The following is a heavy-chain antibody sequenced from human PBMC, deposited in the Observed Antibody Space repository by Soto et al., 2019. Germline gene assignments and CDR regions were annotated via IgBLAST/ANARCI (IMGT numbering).Heavy chain of an antibody. CDR3: ATGNVYYYGSGGLWDQ. D-gene: IGHD3-10*01. Sequence: QVRLQESGPGLVNPSGTLSLTCVVSGGSITSPNWWTWVRQPPGRGLEWIAEMHYSGSTNYSPSLKSRVVMSIDKSKNQFSLKLNSVTAADTAVYYCATGNVYYYGSGGLWDQWGRGALVTVSS. J-gene: IGHJ4*02. V-gene: IGHV4-4*02. CDR2: MHYSGST. CDR1: GGSITSPNW.